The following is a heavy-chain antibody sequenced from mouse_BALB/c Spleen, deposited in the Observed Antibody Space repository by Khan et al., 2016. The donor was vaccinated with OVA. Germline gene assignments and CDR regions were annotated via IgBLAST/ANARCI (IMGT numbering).Heavy chain of an antibody. CDR1: GFTFSSYG. CDR3: ARMARTIN. V-gene: IGHV5-6-3*01. J-gene: IGHJ2*01. Sequence: EVELVESGGGLVQPGGSLKLSCAASGFTFSSYGMSWVRQTLDKRLVLVATINSNGGSTYYPDSVKGRFTISRDNAKNTLYLQMSSLKSEDTAMDYCARMARTINWGQGTTLTVSS. CDR2: INSNGGST.